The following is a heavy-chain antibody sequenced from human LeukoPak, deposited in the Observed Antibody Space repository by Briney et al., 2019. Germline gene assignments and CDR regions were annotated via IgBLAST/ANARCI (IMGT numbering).Heavy chain of an antibody. CDR1: GGSIRSYY. V-gene: IGHV4-4*07. J-gene: IGHJ4*02. Sequence: SSETLSLTCTVSGGSIRSYYWSWIRQPAGKGLEWMRRIHSSGSTNYNPSLKTRITMSVDTSKNQFSLKLSPVTAADTAVYYCAREFSGQDCSGGSCQDYWGQGTLVTVSS. D-gene: IGHD2-15*01. CDR3: AREFSGQDCSGGSCQDY. CDR2: IHSSGST.